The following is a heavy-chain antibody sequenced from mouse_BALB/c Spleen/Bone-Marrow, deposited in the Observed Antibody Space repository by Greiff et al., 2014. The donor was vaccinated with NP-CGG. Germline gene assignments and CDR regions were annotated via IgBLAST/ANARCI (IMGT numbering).Heavy chain of an antibody. V-gene: IGHV6-6*02. CDR1: GFTFSNYW. CDR2: IRLKSNNYAT. J-gene: IGHJ2*01. D-gene: IGHD3-3*01. Sequence: VQLKESGGGLVQPGGSMKLSCVASGFTFSNYWTNWVRQSPEKGLEWVAEIRLKSNNYATHYAESVKGRFTISRDDPKSSVYLQMNNLRAEDTGIYYCTRGWADYWGQGTTLTVSS. CDR3: TRGWADY.